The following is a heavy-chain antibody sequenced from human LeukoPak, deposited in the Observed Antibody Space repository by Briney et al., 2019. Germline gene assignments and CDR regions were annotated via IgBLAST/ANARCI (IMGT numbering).Heavy chain of an antibody. Sequence: TGGSLRLSCAASGFTFSGYGMHWVRQAPGKGLEWVTVISFDASNKYYADSVKGRFTISRDNSKNTLYLQMNSLRAEDTAVYYCAKDVDPFGSGSYVEGFDYWGQGTLVTVSS. CDR2: ISFDASNK. CDR3: AKDVDPFGSGSYVEGFDY. J-gene: IGHJ4*02. D-gene: IGHD3-10*01. V-gene: IGHV3-30*18. CDR1: GFTFSGYG.